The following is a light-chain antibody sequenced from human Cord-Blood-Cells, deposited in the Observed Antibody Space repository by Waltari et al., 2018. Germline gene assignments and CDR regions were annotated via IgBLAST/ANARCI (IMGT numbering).Light chain of an antibody. CDR3: SSYTSISTYV. J-gene: IGLJ1*01. CDR2: DVS. V-gene: IGLV2-14*01. CDR1: SSDVGGSNY. Sequence: QSALTQPASVSGSPGQSITISCTGTSSDVGGSNYVSWYQQHPGQAPKLMIYDVSNRPSGVSNRFSGSKSGNTAALTISGLQAEDESDYYCSSYTSISTYVFGTGTKVTVL.